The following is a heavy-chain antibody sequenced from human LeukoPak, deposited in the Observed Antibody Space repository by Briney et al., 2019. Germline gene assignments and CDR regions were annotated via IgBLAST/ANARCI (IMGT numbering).Heavy chain of an antibody. CDR2: ISGSGNHV. Sequence: GGSLRLSCVTSGFTFSNYAMNWVRQAPGKGLEWVSGISGSGNHVYYADFVKGRFTISRDNSKNAVYLQMNSLRAEDTAVYYCARVIHSVGAPILGDAFDIWGQGTMVTVSS. CDR1: GFTFSNYA. J-gene: IGHJ3*02. CDR3: ARVIHSVGAPILGDAFDI. D-gene: IGHD1-26*01. V-gene: IGHV3-23*01.